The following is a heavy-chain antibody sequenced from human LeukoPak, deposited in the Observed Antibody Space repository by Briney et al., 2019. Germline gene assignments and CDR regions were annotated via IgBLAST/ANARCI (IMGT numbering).Heavy chain of an antibody. V-gene: IGHV3-33*01. Sequence: GGSLRLSCAASGFTFSSYGMHWVRQAPGKGLEWVAVIWYDGSNKYYADSVKGRFTISRDNSKNTLYPQMNSLRAEDTAVYYCARGVCSGGSCYGGDYFDYWGQGTLVTVSS. CDR2: IWYDGSNK. J-gene: IGHJ4*02. D-gene: IGHD2-15*01. CDR3: ARGVCSGGSCYGGDYFDY. CDR1: GFTFSSYG.